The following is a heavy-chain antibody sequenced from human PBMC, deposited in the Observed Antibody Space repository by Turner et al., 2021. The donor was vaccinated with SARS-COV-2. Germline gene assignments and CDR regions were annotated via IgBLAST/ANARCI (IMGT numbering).Heavy chain of an antibody. V-gene: IGHV1-18*01. CDR1: GYTFTSYG. J-gene: IGHJ4*02. Sequence: QVQLVQSGAEVKKPGASVKVSCKASGYTFTSYGISWVRQAPGQGLEWMGWINTYNGNTNYAQKLQGRVTMTTDTSTSTAYMELGSLRSDDTAVYYCARDSNNRDYYESSGYYSFDYWGQGTLVTVSS. CDR2: INTYNGNT. CDR3: ARDSNNRDYYESSGYYSFDY. D-gene: IGHD3-22*01.